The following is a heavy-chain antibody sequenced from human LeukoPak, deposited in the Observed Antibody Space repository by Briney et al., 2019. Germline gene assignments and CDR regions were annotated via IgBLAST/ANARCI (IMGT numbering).Heavy chain of an antibody. D-gene: IGHD3-10*01. CDR2: IYHSGST. V-gene: IGHV4-4*02. CDR3: ARPYGSGSYSHGWFDP. CDR1: GGSISSSNW. Sequence: PSGTLSLTCAVSGGSISSSNWWSWVRQPPGKGLEWIGEIYHSGSTNYNPSLKSRVTISVDKSKNQFSLKLSSVTAADTAVYYCARPYGSGSYSHGWFDPWGQGTLVTVSS. J-gene: IGHJ5*02.